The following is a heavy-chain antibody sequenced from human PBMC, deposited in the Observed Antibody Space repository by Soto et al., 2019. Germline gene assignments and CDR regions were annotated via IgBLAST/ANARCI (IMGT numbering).Heavy chain of an antibody. V-gene: IGHV3-23*01. CDR1: GFTLITSS. CDR2: ISSPGTAT. D-gene: IGHD3-16*01. J-gene: IGHJ4*02. CDR3: GKGGLESSHGTVDN. Sequence: GWSLRLACASSGFTLITSSMTWVRQAPGQGLEWVPSISSPGTATFYADSVKGRFSISRDTSMNTLYLQMDNLRAEDTALYYCGKGGLESSHGTVDNWGQGTLVTVSS.